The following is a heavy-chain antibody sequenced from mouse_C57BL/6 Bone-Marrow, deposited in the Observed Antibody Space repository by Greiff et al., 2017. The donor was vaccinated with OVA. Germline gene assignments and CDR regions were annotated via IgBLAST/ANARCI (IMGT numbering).Heavy chain of an antibody. J-gene: IGHJ4*01. CDR1: GFTFSDFY. CDR3: ARLDAIDY. V-gene: IGHV5-12*01. CDR2: ISNGGGST. Sequence: EVLLVESGGGLVQPGGSLKLSCAASGFTFSDFYMYWIRQTPEKRLEWVAYISNGGGSTYYPDTVKGRFTISRDNAKNTLYLQMSRLKSEDTAMYYSARLDAIDYWGQGTSVTVSS.